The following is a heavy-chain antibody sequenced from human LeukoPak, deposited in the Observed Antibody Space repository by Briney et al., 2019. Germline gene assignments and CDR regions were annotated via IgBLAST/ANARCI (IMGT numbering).Heavy chain of an antibody. CDR1: GVTFSSYS. D-gene: IGHD1-26*01. V-gene: IGHV3-21*01. Sequence: PGGSLRLSCAASGVTFSSYSMNWVRQAPGKGLEWVSSISSSSSHIYYADSVKGRFTNSRDNAKNSLYLQMNSLRAEDTAVYYCARGAFYFDYWGQGTLVTVSS. CDR3: ARGAFYFDY. J-gene: IGHJ4*02. CDR2: ISSSSSHI.